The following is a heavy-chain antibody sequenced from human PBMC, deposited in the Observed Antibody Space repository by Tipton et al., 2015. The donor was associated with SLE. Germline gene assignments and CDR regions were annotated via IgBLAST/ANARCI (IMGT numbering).Heavy chain of an antibody. V-gene: IGHV4-4*07. CDR1: GGSISGYY. D-gene: IGHD5-12*01. CDR3: ARDRYAGYDPLYNWFDP. Sequence: TLSLTCTVSGGSISGYYWSWIRQPAGKGLEWIGRIYSSGTTNYNPSLKSRVTISIDTSKNQFSLKLNSVTAADTAVYYCARDRYAGYDPLYNWFDPWGQGTLVTVSS. J-gene: IGHJ5*02. CDR2: IYSSGTT.